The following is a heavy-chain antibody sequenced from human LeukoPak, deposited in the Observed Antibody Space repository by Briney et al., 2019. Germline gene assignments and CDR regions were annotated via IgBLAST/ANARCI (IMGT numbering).Heavy chain of an antibody. V-gene: IGHV1-46*03. Sequence: ASVKVSCKASGYTFTGYYMHWVRQAPGQGLEWMGIISPSGGSTSYAQKFQGRVTITADESTSTAYMELSSLRSEDTAVYYCARRHNNYDILTGYELDYWGQGTLVTVSS. D-gene: IGHD3-9*01. CDR3: ARRHNNYDILTGYELDY. CDR2: ISPSGGST. CDR1: GYTFTGYY. J-gene: IGHJ4*02.